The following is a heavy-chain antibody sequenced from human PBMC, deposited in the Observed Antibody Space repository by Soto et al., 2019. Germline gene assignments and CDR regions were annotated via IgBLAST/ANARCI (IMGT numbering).Heavy chain of an antibody. CDR2: IWYDGSNK. CDR1: GFTFSSYG. Sequence: QVQLVESGGGVVQPGRSLRLSCAASGFTFSSYGMHWVRQAPGKGLEWVAVIWYDGSNKYYADSVKGRFTNSRDNSKNALSLQMYSLRAEDTAVYDCARDPNAEGVTLYYVDYWGQGTLVTV. CDR3: ARDPNAEGVTLYYVDY. J-gene: IGHJ4*02. D-gene: IGHD2-21*02. V-gene: IGHV3-33*01.